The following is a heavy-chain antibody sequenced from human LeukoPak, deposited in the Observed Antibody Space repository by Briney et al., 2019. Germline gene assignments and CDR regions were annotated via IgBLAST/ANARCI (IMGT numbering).Heavy chain of an antibody. D-gene: IGHD2-21*02. V-gene: IGHV4-59*12. Sequence: SETLSLTCTVSGGSISSYYWSWLRQPPGKGLEWIGYIYYSGSTNYNPSLTSRVTISVDTSKNQFSLKLSSVTAADTAVYFCARGPYCGGDCYFAYWGQGTLVTVSS. J-gene: IGHJ4*02. CDR1: GGSISSYY. CDR2: IYYSGST. CDR3: ARGPYCGGDCYFAY.